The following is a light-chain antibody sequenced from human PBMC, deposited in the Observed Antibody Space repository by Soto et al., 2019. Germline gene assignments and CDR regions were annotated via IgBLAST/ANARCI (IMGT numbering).Light chain of an antibody. V-gene: IGKV1-5*03. CDR2: KAS. CDR3: QQYNTYPYT. J-gene: IGKJ2*01. Sequence: DIQMTQSPSTLSASVGDRVTITCRASQSISSWLAWYQQKPGKAPKLLIYKASSLESGVPSRFSGSGSGTEFSLTISSLQPDDFATYYCQQYNTYPYTFGQGTKLEIK. CDR1: QSISSW.